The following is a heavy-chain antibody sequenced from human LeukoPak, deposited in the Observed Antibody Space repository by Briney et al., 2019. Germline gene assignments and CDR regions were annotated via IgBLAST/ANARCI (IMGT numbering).Heavy chain of an antibody. CDR1: GYTFTDDY. CDR2: INVNSGGT. D-gene: IGHD3-9*01. CDR3: ARSPHILTGENFDF. Sequence: ASLKVSCKASGYTFTDDYRHWVRQAPGQGLEGMGWINVNSGGTNYAQKFYARVTMTRDTSISTDYMELSRLRSDDTAVFYCARSPHILTGENFDFWGQGTLVTVSS. V-gene: IGHV1-2*02. J-gene: IGHJ4*02.